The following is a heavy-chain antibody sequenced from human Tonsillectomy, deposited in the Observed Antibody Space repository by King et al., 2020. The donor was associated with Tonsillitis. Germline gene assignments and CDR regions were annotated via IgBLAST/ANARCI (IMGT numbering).Heavy chain of an antibody. CDR1: GVSFSGYY. D-gene: IGHD5-12*01. V-gene: IGHV4-34*01. CDR2: INHSGST. J-gene: IGHJ4*02. CDR3: ARAVTRGYSGYDHPAKGWYFDY. Sequence: VQLQQWGAGLLKPSETLSLTCAVYGVSFSGYYWSWIRQPPGKGLEWIGEINHSGSTNYNPSLKSRVTISVDTSKNQFSLKLSSVTAADTAVYYCARAVTRGYSGYDHPAKGWYFDYWGQGTLVTVSS.